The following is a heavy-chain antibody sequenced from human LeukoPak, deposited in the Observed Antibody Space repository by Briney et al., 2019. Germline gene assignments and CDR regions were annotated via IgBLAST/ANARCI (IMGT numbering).Heavy chain of an antibody. CDR1: GYTFTSYG. J-gene: IGHJ5*02. D-gene: IGHD4-23*01. V-gene: IGHV1-18*01. Sequence: ASVKVSCKASGYTFTSYGISWVRQAPGQGLEWMGWISAYNGNTNYAQKLQGRVTMTTNTSTSTAYMELRSLRSDDTAVYYCASSIPGATVASWGQGTPVTVSS. CDR3: ASSIPGATVAS. CDR2: ISAYNGNT.